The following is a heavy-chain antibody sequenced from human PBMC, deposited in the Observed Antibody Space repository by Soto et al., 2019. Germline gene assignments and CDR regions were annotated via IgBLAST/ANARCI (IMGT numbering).Heavy chain of an antibody. CDR3: AKGGAIVAAGTRVYLYNAMDV. J-gene: IGHJ6*02. CDR2: INPNSGDT. CDR1: GYTFTGYH. V-gene: IGHV1-2*02. Sequence: ASVKVSCKASGYTFTGYHVHWVRQAPGQGLEWMGWINPNSGDTYLAQRFQGRVTMNRDTSIGTAYMELRGLTSDDTAGYYCAKGGAIVAAGTRVYLYNAMDVWGQGTTVTVSS. D-gene: IGHD1-26*01.